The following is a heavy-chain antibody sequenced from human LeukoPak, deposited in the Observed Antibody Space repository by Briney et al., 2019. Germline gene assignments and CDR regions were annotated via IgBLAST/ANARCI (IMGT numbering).Heavy chain of an antibody. D-gene: IGHD6-13*01. Sequence: GGSLRLSCAASGFTFDDYAMHWLRQAPGKGLEGVSGISWNSGSIVYADSVKGRFTISRDNAKNSLYLQMNSLRAEDMALYYCVKGGDSSRWDYFDYWGQGTLVTVSS. J-gene: IGHJ4*02. CDR3: VKGGDSSRWDYFDY. CDR2: ISWNSGSI. V-gene: IGHV3-9*03. CDR1: GFTFDDYA.